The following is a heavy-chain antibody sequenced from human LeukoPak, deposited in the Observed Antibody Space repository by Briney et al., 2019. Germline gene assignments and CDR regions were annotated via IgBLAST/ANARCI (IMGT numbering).Heavy chain of an antibody. V-gene: IGHV4-38-2*02. CDR1: GYSISSGYY. D-gene: IGHD3-3*01. CDR2: IYHSGST. Sequence: SETLSLTCTVSGYSISSGYYWGWIRQPPGKGLEWIGSIYHSGSTYYNPSLKSRVTISVDTSKNQFSLKLSSVTAADTAVYYCARGGVTYYDFWSGYHYFDYWGQGTLVTVSS. CDR3: ARGGVTYYDFWSGYHYFDY. J-gene: IGHJ4*02.